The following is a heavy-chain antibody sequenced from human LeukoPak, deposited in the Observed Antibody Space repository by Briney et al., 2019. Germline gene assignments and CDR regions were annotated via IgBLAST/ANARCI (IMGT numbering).Heavy chain of an antibody. J-gene: IGHJ4*02. V-gene: IGHV3-23*01. CDR1: GFSFRDYA. CDR2: LRGNDET. CDR3: AKANWVSNADAVW. Sequence: PGGSLRLPCAASGFSFRDYAMSWVRQAPARGLEWVSSLRGNDETFYADSVKGRFTVSRDSSRNTVYLQLNNLRVEDTAMYYCAKANWVSNADAVWWGQGTLVTVSS. D-gene: IGHD7-27*01.